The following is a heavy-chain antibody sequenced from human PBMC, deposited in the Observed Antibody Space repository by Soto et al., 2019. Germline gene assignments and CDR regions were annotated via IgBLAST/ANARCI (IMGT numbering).Heavy chain of an antibody. J-gene: IGHJ6*03. Sequence: ASVKVSCKASGGTFRSYTISRVRQAPGQGLEWMGRIIPILGIANYAQKFQGRVTITADKSTSTAYMELSSLRSEDTAVYYCARRGGYCSSTSCLANYYYMDVWGKGTTVTVSS. CDR1: GGTFRSYT. CDR2: IIPILGIA. V-gene: IGHV1-69*02. CDR3: ARRGGYCSSTSCLANYYYMDV. D-gene: IGHD2-2*01.